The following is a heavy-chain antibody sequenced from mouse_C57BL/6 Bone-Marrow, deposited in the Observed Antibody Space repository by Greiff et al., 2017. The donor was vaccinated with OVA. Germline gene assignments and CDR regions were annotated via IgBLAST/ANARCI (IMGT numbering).Heavy chain of an antibody. Sequence: EVKLVESGPGLVKPSQSLSLTCSVTGYSITSGYYWNWIRQFPGNKLEWMGYISYDGSNNYNPSLKNRISITRDTSKNPFFRKLNSVTTEDTATYYCARGDYDGFAYWGQGTLVTVSA. CDR3: ARGDYDGFAY. J-gene: IGHJ3*01. CDR1: GYSITSGYY. V-gene: IGHV3-6*01. D-gene: IGHD2-4*01. CDR2: ISYDGSN.